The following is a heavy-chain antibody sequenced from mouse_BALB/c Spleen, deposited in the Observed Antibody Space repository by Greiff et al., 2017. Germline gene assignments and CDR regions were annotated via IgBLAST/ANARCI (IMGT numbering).Heavy chain of an antibody. CDR1: GFTFSSYT. Sequence: EVMLVESGGGLVKPGGSLKLSCAASGFTFSSYTMSWVRQTPEKRLEWVATISSGGSYTYYPDSVKGRFTISRDNAKNTLYLQMSSLKSEDTAMYYCTRDGTTATAWFAYWGQGTLVTVSA. CDR3: TRDGTTATAWFAY. V-gene: IGHV5-6-4*01. CDR2: ISSGGSYT. J-gene: IGHJ3*01. D-gene: IGHD1-2*01.